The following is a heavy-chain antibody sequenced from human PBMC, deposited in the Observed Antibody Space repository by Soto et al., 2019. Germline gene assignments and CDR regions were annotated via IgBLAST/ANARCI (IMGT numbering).Heavy chain of an antibody. CDR3: ARDGNRRSWFDP. J-gene: IGHJ5*02. CDR2: IYYSGST. CDR1: GGSISSYY. V-gene: IGHV4-59*01. Sequence: QVQLQESGPGLVKPSETLSLTCTVSGGSISSYYWSLIRQPPGKGLEWIGYIYYSGSTNYNPSLKSRVTISVDTSKNQFSLKLSSVTAADTAVYYCARDGNRRSWFDPWGQGTLVTVSS. D-gene: IGHD2-15*01.